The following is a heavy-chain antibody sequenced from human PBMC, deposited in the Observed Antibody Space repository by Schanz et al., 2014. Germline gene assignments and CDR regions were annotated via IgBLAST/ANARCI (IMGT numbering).Heavy chain of an antibody. J-gene: IGHJ6*03. Sequence: QVQLVQSGAEVKKPGASVGVSCKASGHTFTNYGVTWVRQAPGQGLEWMGWISANNGNTNYAQKFQGRVTMTTDTATSTTYMEVSSVRTDDTDVYYCARAAYGKEKAYLGDYHYYHYMDVWGNGTTVTVSS. CDR2: ISANNGNT. D-gene: IGHD2-21*01. CDR1: GHTFTNYG. V-gene: IGHV1-18*01. CDR3: ARAAYGKEKAYLGDYHYYHYMDV.